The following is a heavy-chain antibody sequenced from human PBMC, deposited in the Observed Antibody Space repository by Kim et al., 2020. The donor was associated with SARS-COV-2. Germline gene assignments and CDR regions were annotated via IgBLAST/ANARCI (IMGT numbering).Heavy chain of an antibody. Sequence: VKGRFTHSRDNSQNTLFLQMNSLRAEDTAVYYCAKSDRITMIVVVTMIDYWGQGTLVTVSS. D-gene: IGHD3-22*01. CDR3: AKSDRITMIVVVTMIDY. J-gene: IGHJ4*02. V-gene: IGHV3-23*01.